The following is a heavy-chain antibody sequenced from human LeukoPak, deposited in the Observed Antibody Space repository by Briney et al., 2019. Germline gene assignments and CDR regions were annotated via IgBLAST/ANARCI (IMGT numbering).Heavy chain of an antibody. CDR2: IIPIFGKA. J-gene: IGHJ4*02. CDR3: ARVRGGDCSSTSCSYWPFDY. CDR1: GRTFSSYA. Sequence: ASVKVSCKASGRTFSSYAISWVRPAPGKGLEWMGGIIPIFGKANYAQKFQGRVTITADESTSTAYMELSSLRSEDTAVYYCARVRGGDCSSTSCSYWPFDYWGQGTLVTVSS. D-gene: IGHD2-2*01. V-gene: IGHV1-69*13.